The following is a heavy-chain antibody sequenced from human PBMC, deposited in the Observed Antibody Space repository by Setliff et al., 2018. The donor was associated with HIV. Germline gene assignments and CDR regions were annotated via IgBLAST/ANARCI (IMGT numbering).Heavy chain of an antibody. D-gene: IGHD1-1*01. Sequence: LSLTCTVSGGSISSFYWSWIRQPPGKGLEWIGYIYYSGSTSYNPSLKSRVTISVDTSKTQFSLELSSVTAADTAVYYCARHAPRNHDLAGVFYPYYMDVWGKGTTVTVSS. J-gene: IGHJ6*03. CDR3: ARHAPRNHDLAGVFYPYYMDV. CDR2: IYYSGST. CDR1: GGSISSFY. V-gene: IGHV4-59*08.